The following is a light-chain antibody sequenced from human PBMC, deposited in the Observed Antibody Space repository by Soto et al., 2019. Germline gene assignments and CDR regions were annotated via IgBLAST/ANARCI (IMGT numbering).Light chain of an antibody. CDR3: QQYHNWPRT. Sequence: EIVMKQSPATLSVFPGERATLSCRASQSVNGNLAWYQQRRGQAPRLLIYGASTRATGIPARFSGSGSGTEFALTISSLQSEDFAIYYCQQYHNWPRTFGQGTKVEIK. CDR1: QSVNGN. J-gene: IGKJ1*01. V-gene: IGKV3-15*01. CDR2: GAS.